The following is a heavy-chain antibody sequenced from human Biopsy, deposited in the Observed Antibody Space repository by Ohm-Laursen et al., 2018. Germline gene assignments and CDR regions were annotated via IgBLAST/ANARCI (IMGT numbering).Heavy chain of an antibody. J-gene: IGHJ5*02. CDR3: AGGGCGADCDRSRVWFDP. D-gene: IGHD2-21*02. V-gene: IGHV3-23*01. CDR2: ISGSGGST. CDR1: GFSFDNYA. Sequence: SLRLSCAASGFSFDNYAMNWVRQAPGKGLEWVSTISGSGGSTYYADSVKGRFTISRDASKNTLYLLMNSLRAEDTAIYYCAGGGCGADCDRSRVWFDPWGQGTLVTVSS.